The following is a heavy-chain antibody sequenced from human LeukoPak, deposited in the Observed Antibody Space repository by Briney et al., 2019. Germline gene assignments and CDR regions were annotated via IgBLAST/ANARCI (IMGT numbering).Heavy chain of an antibody. CDR2: ISYDGSNK. CDR3: ARGPPFDY. Sequence: SPRLSSAASGFTSSSYGTHWVRHAPGTGLEWVAVISYDGSNKYYADSVKGRFTISRDNSKNTLYLQMNSLRAEDTAVYYCARGPPFDYWGQGTLVTVSS. CDR1: GFTSSSYG. V-gene: IGHV3-30*03. J-gene: IGHJ4*02.